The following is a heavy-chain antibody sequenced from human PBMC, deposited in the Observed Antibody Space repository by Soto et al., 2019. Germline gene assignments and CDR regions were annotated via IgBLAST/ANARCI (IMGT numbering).Heavy chain of an antibody. V-gene: IGHV3-23*01. CDR2: ISGSGGST. CDR1: GFTFSSYA. Sequence: GGSLRLSCAASGFTFSSYAMSWVRQAPGKGLEWVSAISGSGGSTYYADSAKGRFTISRDNSKNTLYLQMNSLRAEDTAVYYSAKTVYSNYPDYYYYYGMDVWGQGTTVTVSS. D-gene: IGHD4-4*01. CDR3: AKTVYSNYPDYYYYYGMDV. J-gene: IGHJ6*02.